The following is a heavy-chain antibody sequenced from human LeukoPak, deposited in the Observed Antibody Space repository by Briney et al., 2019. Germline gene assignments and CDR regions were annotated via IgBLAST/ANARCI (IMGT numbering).Heavy chain of an antibody. CDR2: IIPIFGTA. CDR3: ARGDVDTAMVFDY. Sequence: SVKVSCKASGGTFSSYAISWVRQAPGQGLEWMGRIIPIFGTANYAQKFQGGVTITTDESTSTAYMELSSLRSEDTAVYYCARGDVDTAMVFDYWGQGTLVTVSS. CDR1: GGTFSSYA. J-gene: IGHJ4*02. V-gene: IGHV1-69*05. D-gene: IGHD5-18*01.